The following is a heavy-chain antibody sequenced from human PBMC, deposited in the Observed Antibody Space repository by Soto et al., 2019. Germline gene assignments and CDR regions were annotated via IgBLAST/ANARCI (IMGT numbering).Heavy chain of an antibody. CDR2: IIPILGIA. J-gene: IGHJ3*02. Sequence: SVKVSCKASGGTFSSYTISWVRQAPGQGLEWMGRIIPILGIANYAQKFQGRVTITADKSTSTAYMELSSLRSEDTAVYYCARGGSYGTGAFDIWGQGTMVTVSS. V-gene: IGHV1-69*02. CDR3: ARGGSYGTGAFDI. D-gene: IGHD1-26*01. CDR1: GGTFSSYT.